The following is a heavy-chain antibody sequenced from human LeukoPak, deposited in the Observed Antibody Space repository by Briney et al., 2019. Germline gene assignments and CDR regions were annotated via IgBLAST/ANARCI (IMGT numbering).Heavy chain of an antibody. V-gene: IGHV1-18*01. D-gene: IGHD3-10*01. CDR1: GYTFTSYG. CDR3: ARVTMVRGVIIFPFDY. J-gene: IGHJ4*02. Sequence: ASVKVSCKASGYTFTSYGVSWVRQAPGQGLEWMGLVSDYNGNTYYAQKLQGRVTMTTDTSTSTAYMELRSLRSDDTAVYYCARVTMVRGVIIFPFDYWGQGTLVTVSS. CDR2: VSDYNGNT.